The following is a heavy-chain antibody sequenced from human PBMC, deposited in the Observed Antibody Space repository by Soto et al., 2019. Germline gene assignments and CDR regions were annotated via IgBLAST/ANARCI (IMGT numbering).Heavy chain of an antibody. V-gene: IGHV1-69*02. J-gene: IGHJ4*02. CDR3: ARGWGGYQINDY. D-gene: IGHD3-3*01. CDR2: IIPILGIA. CDR1: GGTFSSYT. Sequence: GASVKVSCKASGGTFSSYTISCVRQAPGQGLEWMGRIIPILGIANYAQKFQGRVTITADKSTSTAYMELSSLRSEDTAVYYCARGWGGYQINDYWGQGTLVTVSS.